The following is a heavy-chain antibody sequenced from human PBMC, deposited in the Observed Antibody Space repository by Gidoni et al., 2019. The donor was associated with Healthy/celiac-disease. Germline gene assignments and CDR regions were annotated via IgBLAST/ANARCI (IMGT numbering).Heavy chain of an antibody. V-gene: IGHV3-30*18. CDR3: AKRHYDSSGLFDY. CDR1: GFTLSSYG. J-gene: IGHJ4*02. D-gene: IGHD3-22*01. CDR2: ISYDGSNK. Sequence: QGQLVESGGGVVQPGRSLRLSWAASGFTLSSYGMHWVRQAPGKGLEWVAVISYDGSNKYYADSVKGRFTISRDNSKNTLYLQMNSLRAEDTAVYYCAKRHYDSSGLFDYWGQGTLVTVSS.